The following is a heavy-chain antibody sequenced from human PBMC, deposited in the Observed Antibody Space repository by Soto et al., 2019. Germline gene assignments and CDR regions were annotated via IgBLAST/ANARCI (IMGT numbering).Heavy chain of an antibody. J-gene: IGHJ4*02. CDR3: ARKWGSADFDH. D-gene: IGHD1-26*01. CDR1: GYSLTNYL. CDR2: IYPDDSDT. V-gene: IGHV5-51*01. Sequence: GEYLKLSCKGSGYSLTNYLIGLVRPVPGKGMEWMGIIYPDDSDTRYSPSFQGQVTISADKSISPAYLQWSSLKAADTAMYYCARKWGSADFDHWGQGTLVTVSS.